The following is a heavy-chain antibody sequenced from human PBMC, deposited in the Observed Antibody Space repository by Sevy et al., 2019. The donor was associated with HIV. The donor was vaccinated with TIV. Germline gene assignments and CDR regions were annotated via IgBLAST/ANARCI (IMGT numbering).Heavy chain of an antibody. CDR2: TNTGNGDT. CDR3: ARDRGGSGDFDY. J-gene: IGHJ4*02. CDR1: GYTFTSYV. V-gene: IGHV1-3*04. Sequence: ASVKVSCKASGYTFTSYVMHWMRQAPGQRLQWMGWTNTGNGDTKYSEKLQGRVTITRDTSASTAYMELSSLRSEDTAVYYCARDRGGSGDFDYWGQGTLVTVSS. D-gene: IGHD3-10*01.